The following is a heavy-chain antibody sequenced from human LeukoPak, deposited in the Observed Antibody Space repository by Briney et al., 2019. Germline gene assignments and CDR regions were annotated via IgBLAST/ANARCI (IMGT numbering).Heavy chain of an antibody. CDR3: ASRAGRWQQLAGNYGMDV. J-gene: IGHJ6*02. Sequence: SETLSLTCAVYGGSFSGYYWSWIRQPPGKGLEWIGEINHSGSTNYNPSLKSRVTISVDTSKNQFSLKLSSVTAADTAVYYCASRAGRWQQLAGNYGMDVWGQGTTVAVSS. D-gene: IGHD6-13*01. V-gene: IGHV4-34*01. CDR1: GGSFSGYY. CDR2: INHSGST.